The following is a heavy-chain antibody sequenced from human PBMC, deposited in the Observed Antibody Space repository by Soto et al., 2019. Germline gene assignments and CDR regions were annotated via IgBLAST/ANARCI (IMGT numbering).Heavy chain of an antibody. Sequence: PGGSLRLSCAASGSTFSSYAMSWVRQAPGKGLERVSAISGSGGSTYYADSVKGRFTISRDNSKNTLYLQMNSLRAEDIAVYYCAKIYCTNGVCLDSYYYYYYMDVWGKGTTVTVSS. V-gene: IGHV3-23*01. CDR2: ISGSGGST. J-gene: IGHJ6*03. CDR1: GSTFSSYA. CDR3: AKIYCTNGVCLDSYYYYYYMDV. D-gene: IGHD2-8*01.